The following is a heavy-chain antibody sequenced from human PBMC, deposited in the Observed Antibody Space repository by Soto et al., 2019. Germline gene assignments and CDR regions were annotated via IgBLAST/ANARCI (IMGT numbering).Heavy chain of an antibody. Sequence: EVQLVESGGGLVKPGGSLRLSCAASGFTFSNAWMNWVRQAPGKGLEWVGRIKSKTDGGTTDYAAPVKGRFTISRDDSKNTLYLQMNSLKTEDTAVYYCTTDWYNWNPQGDYYYYGMDVWGQGTTVTVSS. CDR2: IKSKTDGGTT. CDR3: TTDWYNWNPQGDYYYYGMDV. J-gene: IGHJ6*02. D-gene: IGHD1-1*01. CDR1: GFTFSNAW. V-gene: IGHV3-15*07.